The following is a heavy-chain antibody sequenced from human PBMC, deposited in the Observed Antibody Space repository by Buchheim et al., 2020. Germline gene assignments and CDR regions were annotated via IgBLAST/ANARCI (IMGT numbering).Heavy chain of an antibody. V-gene: IGHV4-34*02. J-gene: IGHJ4*02. CDR2: INHNGDT. CDR3: NFIGVPASSS. CDR1: GGSFSGYY. D-gene: IGHD2-2*01. Sequence: QVQLQQWGAGLLKPSETLSLTCAVYGGSFSGYYWTWIRQPPGKGLEWIGEINHNGDTNYNPSLGSRVTISVDTSRNKFSLRLTSLTAADTAVYYCNFIGVPASSSWGRRAL.